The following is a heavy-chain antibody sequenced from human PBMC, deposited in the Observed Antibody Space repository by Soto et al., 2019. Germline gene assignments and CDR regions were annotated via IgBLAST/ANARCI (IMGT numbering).Heavy chain of an antibody. CDR2: ISAYNGNT. J-gene: IGHJ5*02. CDR3: ARVVVAATGYRWFDP. V-gene: IGHV1-18*01. D-gene: IGHD2-15*01. CDR1: GYTFTSYD. Sequence: ASVKVSCKASGYTFTSYDINWVRQATGQGLEWMGWISAYNGNTGYAQKLQGRVTMTTDTSTSTAYMELRSLRSDDTAVYYCARVVVAATGYRWFDPWGQGTLVTVSS.